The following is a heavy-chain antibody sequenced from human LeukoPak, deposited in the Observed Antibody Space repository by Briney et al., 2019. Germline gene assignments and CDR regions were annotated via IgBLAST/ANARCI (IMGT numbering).Heavy chain of an antibody. J-gene: IGHJ4*02. CDR3: ATGTTPGFDY. CDR2: ISWNSGKL. D-gene: IGHD1-7*01. Sequence: GRSLRLSCAASGFTFDDYAMYWVRQAPGKGLEWVSGISWNSGKLGYADSVKGRFTISRGNAKNSLYLQMNSLRIEDTALYYCATGTTPGFDYWGQGTLVTVSS. CDR1: GFTFDDYA. V-gene: IGHV3-9*01.